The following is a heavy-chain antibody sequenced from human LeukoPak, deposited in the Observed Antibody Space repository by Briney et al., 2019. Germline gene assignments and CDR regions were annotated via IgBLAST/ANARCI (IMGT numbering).Heavy chain of an antibody. CDR2: INHSGST. D-gene: IGHD6-13*01. J-gene: IGHJ6*02. CDR3: ARQDPNSSRSWDV. CDR1: GGSLSGYY. V-gene: IGHV4-34*01. Sequence: SETLSLTCAVYGGSLSGYYWSWTRQPPGKGLEWIGEINHSGSTNYNPSLKSRVTISVDTSKNQFSLKLSSVTAADTAVYYCARQDPNSSRSWDVWGQGTTVTVSS.